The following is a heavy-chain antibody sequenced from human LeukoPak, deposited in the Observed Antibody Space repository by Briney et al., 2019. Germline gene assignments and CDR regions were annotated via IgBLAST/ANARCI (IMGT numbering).Heavy chain of an antibody. CDR2: IYYSGST. V-gene: IGHV4-59*01. J-gene: IGHJ5*02. D-gene: IGHD3-3*01. Sequence: SETLSLTCTVSGGSISSYYWSWIRQPPGKGLEWIGYIYYSGSTNYNPSLKSRVTISVDTSKTQFSLKLSSVTAADTAVYYCARAEYDFWSGYYKEGWFDPWGQGTLVTVSS. CDR1: GGSISSYY. CDR3: ARAEYDFWSGYYKEGWFDP.